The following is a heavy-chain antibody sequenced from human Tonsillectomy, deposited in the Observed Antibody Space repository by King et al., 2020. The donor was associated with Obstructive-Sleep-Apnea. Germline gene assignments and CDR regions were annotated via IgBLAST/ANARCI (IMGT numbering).Heavy chain of an antibody. Sequence: VQLVESGGGLVQPGRSLRLSCVASGFTCDDYAMHWVRQAPGKGLDLVSGISWNSGSIGYVDSVKGRFTISRDNVKKSLYLQMNSLRVEDTALYYCAKDKDSSGWYADYWGQGTLVTVSS. CDR2: ISWNSGSI. D-gene: IGHD6-19*01. V-gene: IGHV3-9*01. CDR3: AKDKDSSGWYADY. CDR1: GFTCDDYA. J-gene: IGHJ4*02.